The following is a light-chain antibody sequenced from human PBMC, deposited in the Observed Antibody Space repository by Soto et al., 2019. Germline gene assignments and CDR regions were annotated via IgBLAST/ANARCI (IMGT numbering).Light chain of an antibody. Sequence: EIVMTQSPATLSVSPGERATLSCRASQSVRSNLALYQQKPVQAPRLLIYGASTRATGIPARFSGSGSGTEFTLTISSLQSEDFAVYYCQQYNNWPPLALTLGQGTKVETK. V-gene: IGKV3-15*01. CDR2: GAS. CDR3: QQYNNWPPLALT. J-gene: IGKJ1*01. CDR1: QSVRSN.